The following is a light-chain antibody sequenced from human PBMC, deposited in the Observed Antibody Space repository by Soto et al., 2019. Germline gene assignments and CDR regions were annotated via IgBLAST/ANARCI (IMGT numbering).Light chain of an antibody. Sequence: EIVMTQSPATLSVSPGETATLSCRASQSISENLAWYQQKAGQAPRLLIYGANTRATGVPSRFSGSGSGTEFTLTISSLQSEDSAVYLCQQCNSWPLTFGGGTKVEIK. CDR2: GAN. CDR3: QQCNSWPLT. CDR1: QSISEN. V-gene: IGKV3-15*01. J-gene: IGKJ4*01.